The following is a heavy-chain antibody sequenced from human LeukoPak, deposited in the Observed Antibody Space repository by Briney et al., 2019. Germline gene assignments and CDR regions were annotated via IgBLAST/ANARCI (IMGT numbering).Heavy chain of an antibody. CDR3: ASGGQSSGWYYYYYMDV. J-gene: IGHJ6*03. V-gene: IGHV4-38-2*02. CDR2: FYHSGIT. CDR1: GYSISSGYF. D-gene: IGHD6-19*01. Sequence: SETLSLTCTVSGYSISSGYFWGWIRQPPGKGLEWIGSFYHSGITYYNPSLKSRVTISVEMSKNQFSLKLSSVTAADTAVYYCASGGQSSGWYYYYYMDVWGKGATVTISS.